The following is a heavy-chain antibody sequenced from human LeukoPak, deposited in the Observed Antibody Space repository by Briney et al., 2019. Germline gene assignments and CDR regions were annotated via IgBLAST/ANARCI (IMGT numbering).Heavy chain of an antibody. V-gene: IGHV3-30*03. Sequence: GGSLRLSCAASGFTFSSYGMHWVRQAPGKGLEWVAVISYDGSNKYYADSVKGRFTISRDNSKNTLYLQMNSLRAEDTAVYYCARAHYDFWSGYYRDYYYGMDVWGQGTTVTVSS. CDR1: GFTFSSYG. J-gene: IGHJ6*02. CDR3: ARAHYDFWSGYYRDYYYGMDV. D-gene: IGHD3-3*01. CDR2: ISYDGSNK.